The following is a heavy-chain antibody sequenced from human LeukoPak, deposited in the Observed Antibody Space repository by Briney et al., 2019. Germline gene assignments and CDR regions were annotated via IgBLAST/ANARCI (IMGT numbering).Heavy chain of an antibody. Sequence: SETLSLTCTVSGGSISSYYWSWIRQPPGKGLEWIGYIYYSGSTKYNPSLKSRVTILTDTSKKHVSLKLTSVTAADTAVYYCARALDNRDPKLGYYYYGMDVWGQGTTVTVSS. CDR2: IYYSGST. V-gene: IGHV4-59*01. D-gene: IGHD1-14*01. J-gene: IGHJ6*02. CDR3: ARALDNRDPKLGYYYYGMDV. CDR1: GGSISSYY.